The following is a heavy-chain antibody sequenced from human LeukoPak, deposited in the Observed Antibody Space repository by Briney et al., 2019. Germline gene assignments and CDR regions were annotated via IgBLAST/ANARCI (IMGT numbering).Heavy chain of an antibody. CDR2: IYYSGNT. CDR3: ARLQEWELLYYFDY. D-gene: IGHD1-26*01. J-gene: IGHJ4*02. Sequence: SETLSLACTVSGGSISSSRYYWGWIRQPPGKGLEWIGSIYYSGNTYYNPSLKSRVTISVDTSKNQFSLKLSSVTAADTAVYCARLQEWELLYYFDYWGQGTLVTVSS. V-gene: IGHV4-39*01. CDR1: GGSISSSRYY.